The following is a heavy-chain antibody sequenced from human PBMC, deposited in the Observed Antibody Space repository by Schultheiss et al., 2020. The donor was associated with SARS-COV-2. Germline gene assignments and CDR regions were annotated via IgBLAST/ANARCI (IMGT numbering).Heavy chain of an antibody. D-gene: IGHD5-12*01. J-gene: IGHJ4*02. Sequence: SVKVSCKASGGTFSSYAISWVRQAPGQGLEWMGGIIPIFGTANYAQKFQGRVTITRDTSASTAYMELSSLRSEDTAVYYCARALGYSGYEDFDYWGQGTLVTVSS. CDR3: ARALGYSGYEDFDY. CDR1: GGTFSSYA. CDR2: IIPIFGTA. V-gene: IGHV1-69*05.